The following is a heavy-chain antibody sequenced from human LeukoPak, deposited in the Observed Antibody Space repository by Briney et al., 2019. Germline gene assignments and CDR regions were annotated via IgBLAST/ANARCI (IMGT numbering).Heavy chain of an antibody. V-gene: IGHV4-59*12. J-gene: IGHJ1*01. CDR2: IYYSGST. CDR3: ARGGSSSWYRGYFQH. Sequence: ASETLSLTCTVSGGSISSYYWSWIRQPPGKGLEWIGYIYYSGSTNYNPSLKSRVTISVDTSKNQFPLKLSSVTAADTAVYYCARGGSSSWYRGYFQHWGQGTLVTVSS. D-gene: IGHD6-13*01. CDR1: GGSISSYY.